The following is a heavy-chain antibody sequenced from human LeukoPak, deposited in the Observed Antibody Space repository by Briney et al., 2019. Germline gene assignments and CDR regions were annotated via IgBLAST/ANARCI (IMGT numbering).Heavy chain of an antibody. D-gene: IGHD2-15*01. J-gene: IGHJ6*03. Sequence: GASVKVSCKASGGTFSSYAISLVRQAPGQGLEWMGGIIPIFGTPNYAQNFQGRVTITADESASTAYMELTSLRSEDTAVYYCARGRGCSGGSCYAAQGDYMDVWGKGTTVTISS. CDR1: GGTFSSYA. V-gene: IGHV1-69*13. CDR3: ARGRGCSGGSCYAAQGDYMDV. CDR2: IIPIFGTP.